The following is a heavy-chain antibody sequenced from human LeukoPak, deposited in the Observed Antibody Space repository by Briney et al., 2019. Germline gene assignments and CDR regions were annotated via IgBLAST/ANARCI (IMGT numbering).Heavy chain of an antibody. CDR1: GGSISSGGYY. J-gene: IGHJ3*02. Sequence: KTSETLSLTCAVSGGSISSGGYYWSWIRQHPGKGLEWIGYIYTSGSTNYNPSLKSRVTMSVDTSKNQFSLKLSSVTAADTAVYYCARAYSPNAFDTWGQGTMVTVSS. V-gene: IGHV4-31*11. CDR3: ARAYSPNAFDT. D-gene: IGHD2-15*01. CDR2: IYTSGST.